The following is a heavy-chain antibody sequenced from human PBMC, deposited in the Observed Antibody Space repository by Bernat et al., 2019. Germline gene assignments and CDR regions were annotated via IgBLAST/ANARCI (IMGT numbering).Heavy chain of an antibody. CDR2: IYTGGTT. Sequence: EAQLVETGGDLIQPGGSLRLSCPAFGFTVNSNYMTWLRPTPGRRLEWVTIIYTGGTTYYDESMKGRFTISGDKSKNTLCIQVNRLRDEDTAVYYWARLIRVEAWRFDSWGQGTLVTVSS. CDR3: ARLIRVEAWRFDS. V-gene: IGHV3-53*02. CDR1: GFTVNSNY. D-gene: IGHD2-15*01. J-gene: IGHJ4*02.